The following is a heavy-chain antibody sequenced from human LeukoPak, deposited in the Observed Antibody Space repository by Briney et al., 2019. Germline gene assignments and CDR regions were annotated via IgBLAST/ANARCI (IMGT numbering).Heavy chain of an antibody. CDR1: GFTFSSYW. Sequence: GGSLRLSCAASGFTFSSYWMHWVRQAPGKGLVWVSRINSDVISTSYADSVKGRFTISRDNAKNTLYLQMNSLRAEDTAVYYCARLGYSSSLDLAFDIWGQGTMVTVSS. CDR2: INSDVIST. D-gene: IGHD6-13*01. V-gene: IGHV3-74*01. J-gene: IGHJ3*02. CDR3: ARLGYSSSLDLAFDI.